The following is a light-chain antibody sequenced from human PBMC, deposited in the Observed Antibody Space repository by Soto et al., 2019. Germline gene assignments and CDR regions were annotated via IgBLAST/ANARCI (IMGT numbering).Light chain of an antibody. J-gene: IGKJ1*01. CDR3: QQYGTSPWA. CDR1: QSVGRNY. V-gene: IGKV3-20*01. CDR2: AAS. Sequence: EIVLTQCPGTLSLSPGERATLSCRASQSVGRNYVAWYQQKPGQAPRVIIYAASNRASGIPDRFSGSGSGSDFPLTISRLEPEEFAVYYCQQYGTSPWAFGQGTKVDIK.